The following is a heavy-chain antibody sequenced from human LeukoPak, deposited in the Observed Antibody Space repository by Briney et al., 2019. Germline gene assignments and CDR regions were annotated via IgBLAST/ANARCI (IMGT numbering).Heavy chain of an antibody. CDR3: AKDGDVRRGSGSYVDY. D-gene: IGHD3-10*01. CDR1: GFTFSSYG. CDR2: IRYDGSNK. J-gene: IGHJ4*02. V-gene: IGHV3-30*02. Sequence: GGSLRLSCAASGFTFSSYGMHWVRQAPGKGLEWVAFIRYDGSNKYYADSVKGRFTISRDNSKNTLYLQMNSLRAEDTAAYYCAKDGDVRRGSGSYVDYWGQGTLVTVSS.